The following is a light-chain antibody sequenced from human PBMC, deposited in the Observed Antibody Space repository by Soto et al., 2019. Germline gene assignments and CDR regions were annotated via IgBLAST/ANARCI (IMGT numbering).Light chain of an antibody. CDR2: DVT. Sequence: QSVLTQPASVSGSPGQSIAISCTGTSSDVGGYNFVSWYQQHPGNAPKLILYDVTNRPSGVSDRFSGSKSGNTASLTISGLQADDEADYYCISYTTSSTYVFGTGTKVTVL. J-gene: IGLJ1*01. CDR3: ISYTTSSTYV. V-gene: IGLV2-14*01. CDR1: SSDVGGYNF.